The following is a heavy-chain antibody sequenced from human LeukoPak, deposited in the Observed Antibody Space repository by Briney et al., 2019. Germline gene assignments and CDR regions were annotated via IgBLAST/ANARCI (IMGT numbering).Heavy chain of an antibody. CDR2: IYYSVST. D-gene: IGHD6-13*01. CDR1: GGSISSGGYY. J-gene: IGHJ5*02. V-gene: IGHV4-31*03. Sequence: SQTLSLTCTVSGGSISSGGYYWSWIRQHPGKGLEWIVYIYYSVSTYYNPSLKSRVTISVDTPKNQFSLKLSSVTAADTAVYYCARGSPAPSSSSWFSPQNWFDPWGQGTLVTVSS. CDR3: ARGSPAPSSSSWFSPQNWFDP.